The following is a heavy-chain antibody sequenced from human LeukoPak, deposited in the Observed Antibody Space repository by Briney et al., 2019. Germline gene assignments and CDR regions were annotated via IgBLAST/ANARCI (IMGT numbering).Heavy chain of an antibody. CDR1: GYTFTGYY. V-gene: IGHV1-2*06. D-gene: IGHD3-22*01. CDR3: ARTRRYYYDSSGYYDYDY. Sequence: ASVKVSCKASGYTFTGYYMHWVRQAPGQGLEWMGRISPNSGGTNYAQKFQGRVTMTRDTSISTAYMELSRLRSDDTAVYYCARTRRYYYDSSGYYDYDYWGQGTLVTVSS. CDR2: ISPNSGGT. J-gene: IGHJ4*02.